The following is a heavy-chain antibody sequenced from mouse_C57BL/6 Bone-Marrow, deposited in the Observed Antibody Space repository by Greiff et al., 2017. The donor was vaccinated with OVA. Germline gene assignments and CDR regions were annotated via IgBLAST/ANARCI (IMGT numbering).Heavy chain of an antibody. CDR3: ARYGDWPLYYFDY. CDR1: GFTFTDYY. D-gene: IGHD3-3*01. V-gene: IGHV7-3*01. Sequence: EVQLVESGGGLVQPGGSLSLSCAASGFTFTDYYMRWVRQPPGKALEWLGFIRNKANGYTTEYSASVKGRFTISRDNSQSILYLQMNALRAEDSATYYCARYGDWPLYYFDYWGQGTTLTVSS. J-gene: IGHJ2*01. CDR2: IRNKANGYTT.